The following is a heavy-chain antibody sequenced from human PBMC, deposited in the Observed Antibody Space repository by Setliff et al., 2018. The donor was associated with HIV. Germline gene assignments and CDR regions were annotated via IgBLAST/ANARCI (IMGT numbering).Heavy chain of an antibody. Sequence: GSLRLSCAASGFTVSTYYMSWVRQAPGKGLEWVSTIYGSGDTYHADSVKGRFTLSRDTSKNTMYLQMNTLRPEDTAVYFCARVRLYNSALDYWGQGTLVTVSS. CDR2: IYGSGDT. CDR1: GFTVSTYY. V-gene: IGHV3-66*02. J-gene: IGHJ4*02. D-gene: IGHD3-22*01. CDR3: ARVRLYNSALDY.